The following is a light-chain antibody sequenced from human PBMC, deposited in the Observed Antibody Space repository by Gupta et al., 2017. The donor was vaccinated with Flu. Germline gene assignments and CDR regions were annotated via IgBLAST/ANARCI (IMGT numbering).Light chain of an antibody. CDR3: MIWHSSAWV. Sequence: QAVLTQPPSLSASPGASASLTCPLRSGINVGTYSIYCYQQKPGSPPQYLLRYKSDSDKQQGSGVPSRFSGSKDASANAGILLISGLQSEDEADYYCMIWHSSAWVFGGGTRLTVL. CDR1: SGINVGTYS. CDR2: YKSDSDK. J-gene: IGLJ3*02. V-gene: IGLV5-45*02.